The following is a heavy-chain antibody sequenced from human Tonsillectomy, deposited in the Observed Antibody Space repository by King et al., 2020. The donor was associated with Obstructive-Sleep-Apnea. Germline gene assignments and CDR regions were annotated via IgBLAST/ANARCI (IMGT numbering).Heavy chain of an antibody. CDR3: ARDRNTIFGVVMGAYYYYGMDV. Sequence: QLQESGPGQVKPSETLSLTCTVSGGSISSSSYYWGWIRQPPGKGLEWIGSIYYSGSTYYNPSLKSRVTISVDTSKNQFSLKLSSVTAADTAVYYCARDRNTIFGVVMGAYYYYGMDVWGQGTTVTVSS. CDR2: IYYSGST. J-gene: IGHJ6*02. D-gene: IGHD3-3*01. CDR1: GGSISSSSYY. V-gene: IGHV4-39*07.